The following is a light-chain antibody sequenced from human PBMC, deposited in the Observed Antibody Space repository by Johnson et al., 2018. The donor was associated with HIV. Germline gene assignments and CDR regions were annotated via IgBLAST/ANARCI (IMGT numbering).Light chain of an antibody. J-gene: IGLJ1*01. CDR1: NSNFGNYY. V-gene: IGLV1-51*01. Sequence: QSVLTQPPSVSAAPGQNVTISCSGNNSNFGNYYLSWYQHLPGTAPKLLIYDDNKRPSGIPDRFSGSKSGTSATLGITGLQTGDEADYYCGTWDSSLSAGVFGTGTKVTVL. CDR3: GTWDSSLSAGV. CDR2: DDN.